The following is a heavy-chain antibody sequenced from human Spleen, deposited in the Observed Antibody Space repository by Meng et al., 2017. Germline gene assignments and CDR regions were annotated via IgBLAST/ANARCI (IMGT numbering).Heavy chain of an antibody. CDR3: ATDRGGAPFDY. V-gene: IGHV3-33*01. D-gene: IGHD2-15*01. CDR1: GFTFRNYG. J-gene: IGHJ4*02. CDR2: IWSNGNTK. Sequence: VQLLESGGGLVQPGRSLRLSCAASGFTFRNYGMHWVRQAPDKGLEWVAVIWSNGNTKDYADSVKGRFTISRDNSKNTLYLQMDSLRVEDTAVYYCATDRGGAPFDYWGQGTLVTVSS.